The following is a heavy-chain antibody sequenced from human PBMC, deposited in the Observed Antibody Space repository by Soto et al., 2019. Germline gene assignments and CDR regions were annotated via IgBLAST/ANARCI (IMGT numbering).Heavy chain of an antibody. Sequence: VGSLKSSCECCGGSFPTYWMDWVRQMPGRGLEWMGIIYPSDSDTRYSPSFQGQFTMSADKSISTAYLQWSSLKASDTAIYYCARPRVTNYGMDVRGQGTTDSV. J-gene: IGHJ6*02. V-gene: IGHV5-51*01. CDR1: GGSFPTYW. D-gene: IGHD4-17*01. CDR2: IYPSDSDT. CDR3: ARPRVTNYGMDV.